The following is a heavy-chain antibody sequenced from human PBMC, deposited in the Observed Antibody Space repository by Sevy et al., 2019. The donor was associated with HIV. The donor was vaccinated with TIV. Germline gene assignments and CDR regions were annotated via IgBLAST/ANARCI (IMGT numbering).Heavy chain of an antibody. V-gene: IGHV4-34*01. CDR1: SGSLSAYY. D-gene: IGHD4-4*01. J-gene: IGHJ4*02. Sequence: SETLSLTCAVYSGSLSAYYWSWIRQPPGKGLEWIGEINDSGSTNYNPSLKSRVTISLHTSKNQFSLKLTSVTAADTAVYYCARGVTVTTVPYYFDYWGQGPLVTVSS. CDR2: INDSGST. CDR3: ARGVTVTTVPYYFDY.